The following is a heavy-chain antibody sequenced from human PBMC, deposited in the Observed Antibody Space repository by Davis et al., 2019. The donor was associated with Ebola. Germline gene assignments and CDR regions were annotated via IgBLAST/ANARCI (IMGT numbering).Heavy chain of an antibody. CDR1: GITFSSYS. J-gene: IGHJ4*02. V-gene: IGHV3-21*04. Sequence: GESLKISCAVSGITFSSYSMNWVRQAPGKGLEWVSSISSSSSYIYYADSVKGRFTISRDNAKNSLYLQMNSLRAEDTAVFYCAKALTGSTWAVGGFDSWGQGTLVTVSS. D-gene: IGHD3-9*01. CDR2: ISSSSSYI. CDR3: AKALTGSTWAVGGFDS.